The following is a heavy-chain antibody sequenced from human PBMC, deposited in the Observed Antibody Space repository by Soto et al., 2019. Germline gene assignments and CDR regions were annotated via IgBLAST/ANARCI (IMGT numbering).Heavy chain of an antibody. V-gene: IGHV4-39*01. D-gene: IGHD4-17*01. J-gene: IGHJ4*02. CDR1: GGSISSSSYY. Sequence: PSETLSLTCTVSGGSISSSSYYWGWIRQPPGKGLEWIGSIYYSGSTYYNPSLKSRVTISVDTSKNQFSLKLSSVTAADTAVYYCARHGGSGDYGFYFDYWGQGTLVTVSS. CDR2: IYYSGST. CDR3: ARHGGSGDYGFYFDY.